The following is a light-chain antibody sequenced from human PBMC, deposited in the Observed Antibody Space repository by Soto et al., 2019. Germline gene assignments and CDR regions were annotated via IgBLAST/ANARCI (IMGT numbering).Light chain of an antibody. V-gene: IGKV3-11*01. CDR2: DAF. J-gene: IGKJ3*01. Sequence: EIVLTQSPATLSLSPGERATLSCRASQSVRSYLAWYQQKPGQTPRLLIYDAFNRATGIPARFSGSGSGTDFTLTISSLEPEDFAVYYCQQYGSSPRTFGPGTRVDIK. CDR1: QSVRSY. CDR3: QQYGSSPRT.